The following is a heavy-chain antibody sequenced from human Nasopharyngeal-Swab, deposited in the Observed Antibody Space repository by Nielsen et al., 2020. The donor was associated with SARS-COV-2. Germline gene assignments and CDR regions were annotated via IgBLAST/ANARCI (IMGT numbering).Heavy chain of an antibody. CDR1: GDSISRDNW. CDR2: IYHSGGT. Sequence: GSLSLSCAVSGDSISRDNWWSWARQHPGRGLEWIWEIYHSGGTNYNPSLKSRVTISVDRSENQFSLKLTSLTAADTAIYYCARNAYYCIDVWGKGTTVTVSS. CDR3: ARNAYYCIDV. V-gene: IGHV4-4*02. J-gene: IGHJ6*03.